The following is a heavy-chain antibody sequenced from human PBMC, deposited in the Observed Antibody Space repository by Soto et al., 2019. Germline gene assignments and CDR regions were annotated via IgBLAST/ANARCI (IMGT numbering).Heavy chain of an antibody. J-gene: IGHJ5*02. CDR2: INSGNGNT. Sequence: QVQLVQSGAEVKKPGASVKVSCKASGYTFTSYAMHWVRQAPGQRLEWVGWINSGNGNTKYSQKFQGRVTITRDTSASTAYMELSSLRSEDTAVYYCARGNGGPIGWLEPWGQGTLVTVSS. CDR1: GYTFTSYA. D-gene: IGHD3-16*01. V-gene: IGHV1-3*01. CDR3: ARGNGGPIGWLEP.